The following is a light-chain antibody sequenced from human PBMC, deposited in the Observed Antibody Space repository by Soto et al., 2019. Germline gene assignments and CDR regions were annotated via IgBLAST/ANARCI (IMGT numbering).Light chain of an antibody. J-gene: IGKJ1*01. Sequence: IQVTQSTSSLSASVGDRVTITCRASQSISSYLNWYQQKPGKAPKLLIYAASSLQSGVPSRFSGSGSGTDFTLTISSLQPEDFATYYCQQSYSTPRTFGQGTKVAIK. CDR2: AAS. V-gene: IGKV1-39*01. CDR1: QSISSY. CDR3: QQSYSTPRT.